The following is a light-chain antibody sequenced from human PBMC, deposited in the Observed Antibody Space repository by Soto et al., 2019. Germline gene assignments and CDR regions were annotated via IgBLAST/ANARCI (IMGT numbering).Light chain of an antibody. CDR1: QAVPNN. J-gene: IGKJ4*01. V-gene: IGKV1-9*01. CDR3: QQVKTYPRT. CDR2: EES. Sequence: DVHLTQSPSFLSASVVDRFTITFLPSQAVPNNMAWYQQKPGKPPKLLIYEESTLHSGVPSRFSGRKSGTQFTLTIDSLQPEDFATYYCQQVKTYPRTFGGGTKVDIK.